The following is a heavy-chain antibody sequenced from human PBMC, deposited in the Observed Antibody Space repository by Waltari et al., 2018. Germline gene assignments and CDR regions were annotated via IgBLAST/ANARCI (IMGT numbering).Heavy chain of an antibody. CDR3: ARVGYYYDSSGYLYGMDV. D-gene: IGHD3-22*01. CDR2: ISSSSSYI. CDR1: GFTFSSYS. J-gene: IGHJ6*02. V-gene: IGHV3-21*01. Sequence: EVQLVESGGGLVKPGGSLRLSCAASGFTFSSYSMNWVRQAPGKGLELVSSISSSSSYIYYADSVKGRFTISRDNAKNSLYLQMNSLRAEDTAVYYCARVGYYYDSSGYLYGMDVWGQGTTVTVSS.